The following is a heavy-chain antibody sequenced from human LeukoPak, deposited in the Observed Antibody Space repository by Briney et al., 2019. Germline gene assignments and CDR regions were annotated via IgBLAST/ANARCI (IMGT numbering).Heavy chain of an antibody. D-gene: IGHD6-25*01. CDR1: GFTFSSYS. J-gene: IGHJ4*02. CDR3: ARFRSGETRHLDY. CDR2: ISSSSSTI. V-gene: IGHV3-48*01. Sequence: GGSLRLSCAASGFTFSSYSMNWVRQAPGKGLEWVSYISSSSSTIYYADSVKGRFTISRDNAKNSLYLQMDSLRAEDTAVYYCARFRSGETRHLDYWGQGTLVTVSS.